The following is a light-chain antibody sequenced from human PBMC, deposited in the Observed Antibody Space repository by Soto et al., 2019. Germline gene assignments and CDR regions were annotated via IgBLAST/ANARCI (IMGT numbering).Light chain of an antibody. Sequence: QSVLTQPPSVSGAPGQRVTISCTGSSSKIGAGYHVHWYQQLPGTAPKLLIYGNSNRPSGVPDRFSGSKSGTSASLAITGLQAEDEADYYCQSYDSSLSGSVFGGGTKVTVL. CDR3: QSYDSSLSGSV. CDR2: GNS. CDR1: SSKIGAGYH. J-gene: IGLJ3*02. V-gene: IGLV1-40*01.